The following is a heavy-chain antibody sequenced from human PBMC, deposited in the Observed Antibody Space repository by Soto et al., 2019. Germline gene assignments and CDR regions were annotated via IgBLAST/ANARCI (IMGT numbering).Heavy chain of an antibody. CDR2: INQSGIT. D-gene: IGHD6-13*01. Sequence: SETLSLTCAVYGGSFSNYYWSWIRQPPGKGLEWIGEINQSGITNYNSSLKSRVTISEDASKNQFSLKLSSVTAADTAVYYCARGNGIASRPADYWGQGTLVTVS. CDR1: GGSFSNYY. J-gene: IGHJ4*02. CDR3: ARGNGIASRPADY. V-gene: IGHV4-34*01.